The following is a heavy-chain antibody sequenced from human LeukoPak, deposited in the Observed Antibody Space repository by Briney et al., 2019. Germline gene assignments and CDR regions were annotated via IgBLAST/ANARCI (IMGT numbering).Heavy chain of an antibody. J-gene: IGHJ4*02. CDR2: IYHSGGT. V-gene: IGHV4-59*08. Sequence: SETLSLTCSVSGGSMSPYYFYWIRQPPGKGLEWTGYIYHSGGTNYNPSLKSRVTISVDTSKNQFSLKLSSVTAADTAVYYCAATPGSALVSFDYWGQGTLVTVSS. CDR1: GGSMSPYY. D-gene: IGHD2-8*02. CDR3: AATPGSALVSFDY.